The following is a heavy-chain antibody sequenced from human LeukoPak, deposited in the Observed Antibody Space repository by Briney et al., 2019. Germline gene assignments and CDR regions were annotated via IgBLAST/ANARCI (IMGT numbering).Heavy chain of an antibody. J-gene: IGHJ3*02. Sequence: SETLSLTCAVSGYSLSSGYYWGWIRQPPGKGLEWIGSIYHSGSTYYNPSLKSRVTLSVDTSKNQFSLRLSSVTAVDTAVYYCARPLASILDAFDIWGQGTMVTVSS. CDR2: IYHSGST. V-gene: IGHV4-38-2*01. CDR1: GYSLSSGYY. CDR3: ARPLASILDAFDI. D-gene: IGHD5-24*01.